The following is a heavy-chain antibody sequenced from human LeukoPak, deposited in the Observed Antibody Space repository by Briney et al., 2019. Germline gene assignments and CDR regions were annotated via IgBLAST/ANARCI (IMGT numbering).Heavy chain of an antibody. D-gene: IGHD4-17*01. J-gene: IGHJ4*02. V-gene: IGHV3-48*01. CDR3: ARDDYGDYHDY. CDR2: ISSSSSTI. Sequence: GGSLRLSCAASGFTFSSYSMNWVRQAPGKGLEWVSYISSSSSTIYYADSVKGRFTISRDNAKNSLYLQMNSLRAEDTAVYCCARDDYGDYHDYWGQGTLVTVSS. CDR1: GFTFSSYS.